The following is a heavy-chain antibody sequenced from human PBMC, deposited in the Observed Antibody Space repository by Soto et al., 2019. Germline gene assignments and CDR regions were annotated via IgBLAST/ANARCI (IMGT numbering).Heavy chain of an antibody. Sequence: PGGSLRLSCAASGFTFSSYAMSWVRQAPGKGLEWVSAISGSGGSTYYADSVKGRFTISRDNSRNTLYLQMNSLRAEDTAVYYCAKGAHPYYDRYYFDYWGQGTLVTVSS. CDR3: AKGAHPYYDRYYFDY. CDR2: ISGSGGST. J-gene: IGHJ4*02. V-gene: IGHV3-23*01. CDR1: GFTFSSYA. D-gene: IGHD3-22*01.